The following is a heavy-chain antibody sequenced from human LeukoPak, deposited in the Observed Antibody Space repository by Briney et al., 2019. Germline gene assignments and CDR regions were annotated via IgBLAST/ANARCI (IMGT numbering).Heavy chain of an antibody. CDR2: ISGSGGST. CDR3: AKDLLYYYDSSGYYSSLLEDDY. CDR1: GFTFSSYA. Sequence: GGSLRLSCAASGFTFSSYAMSWVRQAPGKGLEWVSAISGSGGSTYYADSVKGRFTISRDNSKNTLYLQMNSLGAEDTAVYYCAKDLLYYYDSSGYYSSLLEDDYWGQGTLVTVSS. D-gene: IGHD3-22*01. V-gene: IGHV3-23*01. J-gene: IGHJ4*02.